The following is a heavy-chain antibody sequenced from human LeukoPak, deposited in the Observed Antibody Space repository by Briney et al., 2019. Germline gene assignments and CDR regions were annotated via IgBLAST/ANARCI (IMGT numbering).Heavy chain of an antibody. CDR2: INWNGGST. J-gene: IGHJ6*03. CDR3: ARYLEATETTWHCMDV. Sequence: GGSLRLSCAASGFTFDDHGMTWVRQVPGKGLEWVSGINWNGGSTDYADSVKGRFTVSRDNAKNSLYLQMNSLRVEDTGLYYCARYLEATETTWHCMDVWGKGTTVIVSS. CDR1: GFTFDDHG. V-gene: IGHV3-20*04. D-gene: IGHD1-1*01.